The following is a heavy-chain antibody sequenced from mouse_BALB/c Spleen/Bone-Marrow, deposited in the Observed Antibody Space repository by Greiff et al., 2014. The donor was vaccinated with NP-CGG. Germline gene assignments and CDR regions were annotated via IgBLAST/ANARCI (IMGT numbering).Heavy chain of an antibody. V-gene: IGHV5-12-1*01. CDR1: GFAFSSYD. J-gene: IGHJ4*01. CDR3: TRHGGYYPYYYAMDY. CDR2: ISHGGGTT. Sequence: EVNLVESGGGLVKPGGSLKLSCAASGFAFSSYDMSWVRQTPEKRLEWVAYISHGGGTTYYSDTVKGRFTISRDNAKNTLYQQMSSLKSEDTAIYYCTRHGGYYPYYYAMDYWGQGTSVTVSS. D-gene: IGHD2-3*01.